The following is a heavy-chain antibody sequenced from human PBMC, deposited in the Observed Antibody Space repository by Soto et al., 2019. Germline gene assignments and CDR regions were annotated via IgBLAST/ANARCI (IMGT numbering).Heavy chain of an antibody. CDR1: GFTFSSYA. Sequence: EVQLLESGGGLVQPGGSLRLSCAASGFTFSSYAMSWVRQAPGKGLEWVSAISGSGGSTYYADSVKGRFTISRDNSKNPLYLQMNSLRAEDTAVYYCAKDSELELLYYYYYMDVWGKGTTVTVSS. CDR2: ISGSGGST. J-gene: IGHJ6*03. CDR3: AKDSELELLYYYYYMDV. D-gene: IGHD1-7*01. V-gene: IGHV3-23*01.